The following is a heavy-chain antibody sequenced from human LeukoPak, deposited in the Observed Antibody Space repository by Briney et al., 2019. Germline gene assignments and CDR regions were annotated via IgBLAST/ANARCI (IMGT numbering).Heavy chain of an antibody. Sequence: PGGSLRLSCAASGFTFSSYAMSWVRRAPGKGLEWVSSISNSGGNTYYADSVKGRFTISRDNSKNTMYLQMNSLRAEDTAVYFCARCPSYFYYGMDVWGQGTTVTVSS. J-gene: IGHJ6*02. V-gene: IGHV3-23*01. CDR3: ARCPSYFYYGMDV. CDR2: ISNSGGNT. CDR1: GFTFSSYA.